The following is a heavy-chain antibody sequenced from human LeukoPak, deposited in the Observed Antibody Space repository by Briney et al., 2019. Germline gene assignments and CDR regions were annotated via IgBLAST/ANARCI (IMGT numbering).Heavy chain of an antibody. D-gene: IGHD3-22*01. V-gene: IGHV1-46*01. J-gene: IGHJ4*02. CDR2: INPSGGST. Sequence: GASVKVSCKASGYTFTSYYMHWVRQAPGQGLEWMGIINPSGGSTSYAQKFQGRVTITRDTSTSTVYMELSSLRSEDTAVYYCARGRPNYYDSSGYGYFDYWGQGTLVTVSS. CDR1: GYTFTSYY. CDR3: ARGRPNYYDSSGYGYFDY.